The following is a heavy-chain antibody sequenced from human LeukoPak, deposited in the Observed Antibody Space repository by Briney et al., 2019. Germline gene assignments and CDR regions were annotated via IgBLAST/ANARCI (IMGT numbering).Heavy chain of an antibody. D-gene: IGHD3-10*01. J-gene: IGHJ4*02. V-gene: IGHV3-23*01. CDR2: ISGSGGST. CDR1: GFTFSSYA. CDR3: AKDPYGSGRSYFDY. Sequence: PGGSLRLSCAASGFTFSSYAMSWVRQAPGKGLEWVSAISGSGGSTYYADSVKGRFTISRDNSKNTLYLQMNSLRAEDTAVYHCAKDPYGSGRSYFDYWGQGTLVTVSS.